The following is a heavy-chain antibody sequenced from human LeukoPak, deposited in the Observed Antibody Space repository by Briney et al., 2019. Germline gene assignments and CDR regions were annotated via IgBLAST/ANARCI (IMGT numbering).Heavy chain of an antibody. Sequence: ASVKVSCKASGSTFSSYAISWVRQAPGQGLEWLGGIIPFFGTTNYAQKFQDRATITADESTSTAYMELSSLRSEDTAVYYCARERCSSTSCYPYYFDYWGQGTLVTVSS. V-gene: IGHV1-69*01. D-gene: IGHD2-2*01. CDR1: GSTFSSYA. J-gene: IGHJ4*02. CDR2: IIPFFGTT. CDR3: ARERCSSTSCYPYYFDY.